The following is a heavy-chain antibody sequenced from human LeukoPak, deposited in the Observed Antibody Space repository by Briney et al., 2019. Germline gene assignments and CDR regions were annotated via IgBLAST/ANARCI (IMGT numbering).Heavy chain of an antibody. CDR3: ARDTPDFWSGYAYYYMDV. CDR2: IYTSGRT. CDR1: GGSISSYY. V-gene: IGHV4-4*09. J-gene: IGHJ6*03. Sequence: SETLSLICTVSGGSISSYYWNWIRQPPGKGLEWIGYIYTSGRTSYNPSLKTRVTISIDTSKNQFSLNLNSVTAADTAVYYCARDTPDFWSGYAYYYMDVWGKGTTVTVSS. D-gene: IGHD3-3*01.